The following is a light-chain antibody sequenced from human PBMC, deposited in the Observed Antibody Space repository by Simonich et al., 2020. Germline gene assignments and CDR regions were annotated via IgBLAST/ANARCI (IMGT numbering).Light chain of an antibody. CDR3: QQLNSYPYT. CDR2: AAS. Sequence: DIPLTQSPSFLSASVGGRVTITCRARQGISSSLAWYQQKPGKAPKLLIYAASTLKSGVPARFSGSGSGTEFTLTISSLQPEDFATYYCQQLNSYPYTFGQGTKLEIK. J-gene: IGKJ2*01. V-gene: IGKV1-9*01. CDR1: QGISSS.